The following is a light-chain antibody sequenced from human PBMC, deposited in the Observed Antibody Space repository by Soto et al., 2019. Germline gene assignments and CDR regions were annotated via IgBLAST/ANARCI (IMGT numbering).Light chain of an antibody. J-gene: IGLJ2*01. CDR3: VTWDRSLSAVV. CDR2: DNN. V-gene: IGLV1-51*01. CDR1: SSNIGNNY. Sequence: QSVLTQPPSVSAAPGQKVTISCSGSSSNIGNNYVSWYQQLPGTAPKLLIYDNNKRPSGIPDRFSGSKSGTSATLGITGLQTGDAADYYCVTWDRSLSAVVFGGGTKLTVL.